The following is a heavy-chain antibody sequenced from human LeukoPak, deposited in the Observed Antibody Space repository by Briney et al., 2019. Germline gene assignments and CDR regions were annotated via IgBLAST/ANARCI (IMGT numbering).Heavy chain of an antibody. CDR2: IYTGGST. CDR1: GFTVSSSY. CDR3: AKAANRWLQLDGCFDY. V-gene: IGHV3-53*01. J-gene: IGHJ4*02. D-gene: IGHD5-24*01. Sequence: PGGSLGLSCAASGFTVSSSYMSWVRQAPGKGLEWVLVIYTGGSTYYADSVKGRFTISRDNSKNTLYLQMNSLRAEDTAVYYCAKAANRWLQLDGCFDYWGQGTLVTVSS.